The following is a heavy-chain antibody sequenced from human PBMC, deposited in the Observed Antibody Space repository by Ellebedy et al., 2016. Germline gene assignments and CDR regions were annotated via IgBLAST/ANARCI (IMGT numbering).Heavy chain of an antibody. V-gene: IGHV4-59*01. CDR3: ARAEGYYDSSGYSLAYYYYGMDV. Sequence: GSLRLXXTVFGGSISSYYWSWIRQPPGKGLEWIGYIYYSGSTNYNPSLKSRVTISVDTSKNQFSLKLSSVTAADTAVYYCARAEGYYDSSGYSLAYYYYGMDVWGQGTTVTVSS. CDR1: GGSISSYY. CDR2: IYYSGST. J-gene: IGHJ6*02. D-gene: IGHD3-22*01.